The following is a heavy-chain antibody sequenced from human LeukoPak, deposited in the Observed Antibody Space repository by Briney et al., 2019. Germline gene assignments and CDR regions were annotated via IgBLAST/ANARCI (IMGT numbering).Heavy chain of an antibody. J-gene: IGHJ6*03. CDR3: AGGRITIFGVVIIDYMDV. CDR2: IYTSGST. CDR1: GGSISSYY. V-gene: IGHV4-4*07. D-gene: IGHD3-3*01. Sequence: KSSETLSLTCTVSGGSISSYYWSWIRQPAGKGREWIGRIYTSGSTNYNPSLKSRVTMSVDTSKNQFSLKLSSVTAADTAVYYCAGGRITIFGVVIIDYMDVWGKGTTVTVSS.